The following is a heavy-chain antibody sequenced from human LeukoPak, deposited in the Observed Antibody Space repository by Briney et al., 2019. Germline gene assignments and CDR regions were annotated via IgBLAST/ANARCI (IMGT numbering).Heavy chain of an antibody. CDR1: GYSFTSNY. Sequence: ASVKVSCKASGYSFTSNYIHWVRQAPGQGLEWMGMIYPRGGSTSYAQKFQGRVTVTRDTSTSTVHMELSGLRSEDTAVYYCARDQEAFDCWGQGTLVTVSS. CDR3: ARDQEAFDC. J-gene: IGHJ4*02. V-gene: IGHV1-46*01. CDR2: IYPRGGST.